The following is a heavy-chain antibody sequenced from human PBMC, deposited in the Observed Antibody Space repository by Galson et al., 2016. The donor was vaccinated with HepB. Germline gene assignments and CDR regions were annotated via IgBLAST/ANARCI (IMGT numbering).Heavy chain of an antibody. D-gene: IGHD6-19*01. CDR3: ARDLREALAGTGYYYYGLDV. Sequence: CAISGDSVSSNSAAWNWIRQSPSRGLEWLGRTYYRSKWYNEYAVSVKSRITINPDTSKNQFSLQLNSVTTEDTAVYYCARDLREALAGTGYYYYGLDVWGQGTLVTVS. V-gene: IGHV6-1*01. CDR2: TYYRSKWYN. CDR1: GDSVSSNSAA. J-gene: IGHJ6*02.